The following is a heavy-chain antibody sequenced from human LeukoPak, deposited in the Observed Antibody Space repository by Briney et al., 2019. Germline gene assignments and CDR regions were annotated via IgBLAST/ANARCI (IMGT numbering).Heavy chain of an antibody. CDR3: ARGDGYNSYAFDI. Sequence: SETLSLTCTVSGGSISSYYWSWIRQPPGKGLEWIGYIYYSGSTNYNPSLKSRVTISVDTSKNQFSLKLSSVTAADTAVYYCARGDGYNSYAFDIWGQGTMVTVSS. V-gene: IGHV4-59*01. J-gene: IGHJ3*02. CDR2: IYYSGST. D-gene: IGHD5-24*01. CDR1: GGSISSYY.